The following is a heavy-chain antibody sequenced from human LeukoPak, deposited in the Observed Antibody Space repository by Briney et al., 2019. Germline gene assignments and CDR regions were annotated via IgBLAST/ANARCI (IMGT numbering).Heavy chain of an antibody. Sequence: GGSLRLSCAASGFTFSSYWMHWVRQAPGKGLVWVSRINSDGTSTNYADAVKGRFTISRDNAENTLYLQMNSLRAEDTAVYYCARVNYGGNSFSDYWGQGTLVTVSS. CDR1: GFTFSSYW. CDR3: ARVNYGGNSFSDY. CDR2: INSDGTST. V-gene: IGHV3-74*01. J-gene: IGHJ4*02. D-gene: IGHD4-23*01.